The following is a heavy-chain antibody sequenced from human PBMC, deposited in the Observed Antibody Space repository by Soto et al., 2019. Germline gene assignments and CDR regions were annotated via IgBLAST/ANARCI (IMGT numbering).Heavy chain of an antibody. CDR2: ISYDGSNK. CDR3: ARDREFGVVIPFDY. CDR1: GFTFSSYA. J-gene: IGHJ4*02. D-gene: IGHD3-3*01. V-gene: IGHV3-30-3*01. Sequence: HPGGSLRLSCAASGFTFSSYAMHWVRQAPGKGLEWVAVISYDGSNKYYADSVKGRFTISRDNSKNTLYLQMNSLRAEDTAVYYCARDREFGVVIPFDYWGQGTLVTVSS.